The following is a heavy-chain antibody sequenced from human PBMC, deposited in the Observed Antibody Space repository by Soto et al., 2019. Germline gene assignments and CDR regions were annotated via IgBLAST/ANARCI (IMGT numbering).Heavy chain of an antibody. Sequence: QVQRQESGPGLVKPSQNLSLTCTVSGGSISRGDYCWSWIRQPPGKGLEWIGYIDCSGSTYYNPSLKSRVTISVDTSKNQFSLKLSSVTAADTAVYYCARARGARYFDYWGQGTLVTVAS. CDR1: GGSISRGDYC. V-gene: IGHV4-30-4*01. CDR3: ARARGARYFDY. J-gene: IGHJ4*02. D-gene: IGHD2-15*01. CDR2: IDCSGST.